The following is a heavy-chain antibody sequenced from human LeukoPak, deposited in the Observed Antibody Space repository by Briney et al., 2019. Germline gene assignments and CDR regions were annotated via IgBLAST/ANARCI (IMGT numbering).Heavy chain of an antibody. CDR3: AKGPWLEGVFSYFDY. J-gene: IGHJ4*02. D-gene: IGHD6-19*01. CDR2: ISGSGGST. CDR1: GFTFSSYA. Sequence: PGRSLRLSCAASGFTFSSYAMSWVRQAPGKGLEWVSAISGSGGSTYYADSVKGRFTISGDNSKNTLYLQMNSLRAEDTAVYYCAKGPWLEGVFSYFDYWGQGTLVTVSS. V-gene: IGHV3-23*01.